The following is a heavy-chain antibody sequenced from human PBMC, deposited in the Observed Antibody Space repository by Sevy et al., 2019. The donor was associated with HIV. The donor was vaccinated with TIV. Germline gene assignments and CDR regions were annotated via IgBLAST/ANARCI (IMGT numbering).Heavy chain of an antibody. CDR1: GYTLTKLS. Sequence: ASVKVSCKVSGYTLTKLSMHWVRQTPGKGLEWMTTFDPEDGDPEDGKTIYAQKFLGRVTMTEDTSTDTAYMELSSLRSEDTAVYYCATTKDYYDSSGYPFDSWCQGTLVTVSS. CDR3: ATTKDYYDSSGYPFDS. CDR2: FDPEDGDPEDGKT. D-gene: IGHD3-22*01. J-gene: IGHJ4*02. V-gene: IGHV1-24*01.